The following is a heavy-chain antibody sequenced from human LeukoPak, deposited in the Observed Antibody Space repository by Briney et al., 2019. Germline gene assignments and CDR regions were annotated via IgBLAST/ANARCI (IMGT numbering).Heavy chain of an antibody. D-gene: IGHD1-26*01. J-gene: IGHJ6*03. CDR1: GFTFSSYA. CDR2: ISGSGGST. V-gene: IGHV3-23*01. Sequence: QAGGSLRLSCAASGFTFSSYAMSWVRQAPGKGLEWVSAISGSGGSTYYADSVKGRFTISRDNSKNTLYLQMNSLRAEDTAVYYCARMPGGSYYFYYYYMDVWGKGTTVTVSS. CDR3: ARMPGGSYYFYYYYMDV.